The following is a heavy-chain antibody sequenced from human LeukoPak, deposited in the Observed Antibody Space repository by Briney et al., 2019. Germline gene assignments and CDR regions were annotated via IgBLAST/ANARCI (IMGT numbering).Heavy chain of an antibody. D-gene: IGHD3-10*01. CDR2: VNPSSGST. CDR1: GYTFTNYN. Sequence: ASVKVSCKASGYTFTNYNMHWVRQAPGQGLEWMGIVNPSSGSTTYVQKFQGRVTMTRDMPTSTVYMELTSLRSEDTAMYYCARGSDNGSGPDYWAPGTLVTVSS. V-gene: IGHV1-46*01. J-gene: IGHJ4*02. CDR3: ARGSDNGSGPDY.